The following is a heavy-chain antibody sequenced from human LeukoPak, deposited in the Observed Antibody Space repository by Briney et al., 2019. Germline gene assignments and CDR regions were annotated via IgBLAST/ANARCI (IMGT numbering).Heavy chain of an antibody. D-gene: IGHD3-9*01. CDR1: GFTSVNYA. Sequence: PGGSVRLSCAATGFTSVNYAMSWVRQAPGKGLEWVSAISGSGGSTYYADSVKGRFTISRDNAKSSLYLQMNSLRDEDTAVYYCAREENTLAGYNPYYFDYCGQGTLVTVSS. CDR2: ISGSGGST. V-gene: IGHV3-23*01. CDR3: AREENTLAGYNPYYFDY. J-gene: IGHJ4*02.